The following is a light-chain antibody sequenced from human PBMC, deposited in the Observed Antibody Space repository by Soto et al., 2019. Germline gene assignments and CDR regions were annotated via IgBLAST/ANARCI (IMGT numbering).Light chain of an antibody. CDR3: QHYGSSPYT. J-gene: IGKJ2*01. CDR1: QSVRSSY. V-gene: IGKV3-20*01. Sequence: EIVLTQSPGTLSLSPGERATLSCRASQSVRSSYLAWYQQKPGQAPRLLIYGASSRATGIPERFSGSGSGTDFTLTISRLEPEDFAVYYCQHYGSSPYTFGQGTKLEIK. CDR2: GAS.